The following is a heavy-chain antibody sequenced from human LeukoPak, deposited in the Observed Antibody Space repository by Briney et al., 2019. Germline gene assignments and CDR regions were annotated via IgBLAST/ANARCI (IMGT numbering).Heavy chain of an antibody. CDR2: IYYSGST. D-gene: IGHD2/OR15-2a*01. J-gene: IGHJ6*02. Sequence: PSETLSLTCTVSGGSISSYYWSWIRQPPGKGLEWIGYIYYSGSTDYNPSLKSRVTISVDTPKNQFSLKLSSVTAADTAVYYCARFSPYYYYGMDVWGQGTTVTVSS. V-gene: IGHV4-59*01. CDR3: ARFSPYYYYGMDV. CDR1: GGSISSYY.